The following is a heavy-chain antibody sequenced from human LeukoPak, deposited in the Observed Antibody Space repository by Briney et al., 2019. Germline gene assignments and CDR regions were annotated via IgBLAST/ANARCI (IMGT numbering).Heavy chain of an antibody. V-gene: IGHV4-34*01. J-gene: IGHJ4*02. D-gene: IGHD4-17*01. CDR3: ARGRKWYGDYAY. Sequence: SETLSLTCAVYGGSFSGYYWSWIRQPPGKGLEGIGEINHSGSTNYNPSLKSRVTISVDTSKNQFSLKLSSVTAAATAVYYCARGRKWYGDYAYWGQGTLVTVSS. CDR1: GGSFSGYY. CDR2: INHSGST.